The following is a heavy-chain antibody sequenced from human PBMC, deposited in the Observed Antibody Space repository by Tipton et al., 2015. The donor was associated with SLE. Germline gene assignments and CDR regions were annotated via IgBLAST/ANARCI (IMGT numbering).Heavy chain of an antibody. CDR2: ISYDGSDK. CDR3: ARDMAVTLMRLEV. D-gene: IGHD4/OR15-4a*01. V-gene: IGHV3-30*04. Sequence: SLRLSCAASGFIFSNYAMHWVRKAPGKGLEWVSFISYDGSDKYYADSVKGRFTISRDNSKNTMYLQMNSLRAEDTAVYHCARDMAVTLMRLEVWGQGILVTVSS. J-gene: IGHJ4*02. CDR1: GFIFSNYA.